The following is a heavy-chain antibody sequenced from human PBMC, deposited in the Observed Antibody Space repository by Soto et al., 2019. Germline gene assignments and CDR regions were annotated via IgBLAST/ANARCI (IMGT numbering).Heavy chain of an antibody. CDR2: IKSKTDDGTT. CDR1: GFTFSNAW. D-gene: IGHD2-15*01. J-gene: IGHJ4*02. Sequence: PGGSLRLSCAASGFTFSNAWMSWVRQAPGKGLEWVGRIKSKTDDGTTDYAAPVKGRFTISRDDSKNTLYLQMNSLKTEDTAVYYCTTRADCSGGSCQLDYWGQGTLVTVSS. CDR3: TTRADCSGGSCQLDY. V-gene: IGHV3-15*01.